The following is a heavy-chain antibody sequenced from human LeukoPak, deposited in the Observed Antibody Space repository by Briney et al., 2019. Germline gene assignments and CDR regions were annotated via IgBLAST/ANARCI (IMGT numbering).Heavy chain of an antibody. J-gene: IGHJ3*02. V-gene: IGHV4-59*01. D-gene: IGHD2-21*01. CDR3: ARWAIGPQDFDI. CDR1: GGSLTNYY. Sequence: PSETPSLTCTVSGGSLTNYYWSWIRQPPGKGLEWIGYIYYTGSTNYNSSLKSRVTISIDTSKNQFSLKMNSVTPADTAVYFCARWAIGPQDFDIWGQGTMVTVSS. CDR2: IYYTGST.